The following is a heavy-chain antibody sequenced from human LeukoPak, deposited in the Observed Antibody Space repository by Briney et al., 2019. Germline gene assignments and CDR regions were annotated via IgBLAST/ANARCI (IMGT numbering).Heavy chain of an antibody. J-gene: IGHJ5*02. D-gene: IGHD6-19*01. CDR3: ARDSDSSGWYYNWFDP. CDR2: INPNSGGT. CDR1: GYTFTGYY. Sequence: ASVKVSCKASGYTFTGYYMHWVRQAPGQGLEWMGWINPNSGGTNYAQKFQGRVTITADKSTSTAYMELSSLRSEDTAVYYCARDSDSSGWYYNWFDPWGQGTLVTVSS. V-gene: IGHV1-2*02.